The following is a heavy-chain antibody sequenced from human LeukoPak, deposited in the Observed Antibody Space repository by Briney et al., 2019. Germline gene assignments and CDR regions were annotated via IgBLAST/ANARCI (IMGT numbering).Heavy chain of an antibody. CDR2: TSAYNGNT. CDR1: GYTFTSYG. D-gene: IGHD6-19*01. Sequence: ASVKVSCKASGYTFTSYGISWVRQAPGQGLEWMAWTSAYNGNTNYAQKFQGRVTMTTDTSTSTAHMELRSLRSEDTAVYYCARVKYSSGWYSVDYWGQGTLVTVSS. V-gene: IGHV1-18*01. CDR3: ARVKYSSGWYSVDY. J-gene: IGHJ4*02.